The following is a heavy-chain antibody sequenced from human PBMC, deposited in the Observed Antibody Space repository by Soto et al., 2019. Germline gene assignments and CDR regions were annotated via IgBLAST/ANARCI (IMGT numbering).Heavy chain of an antibody. CDR3: ARAGSTMYRMHPHFDY. CDR2: TFYRSRWYS. Sequence: PSETLSLTCAMSVYSVSTNSGAWNWIMQSPSRGLEWLGRTFYRSRWYSDYADSVKGRININSDTSKNQFSLQLSSVTPEDTAVYYCARAGSTMYRMHPHFDYWGQGTLVTVSS. J-gene: IGHJ4*02. V-gene: IGHV6-1*01. CDR1: VYSVSTNSGA. D-gene: IGHD3-3*01.